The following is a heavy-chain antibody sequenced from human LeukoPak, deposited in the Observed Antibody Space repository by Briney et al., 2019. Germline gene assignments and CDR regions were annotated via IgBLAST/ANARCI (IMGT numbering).Heavy chain of an antibody. CDR3: ARDLGGSYFVDAFDI. CDR1: GFTFSSYS. J-gene: IGHJ3*02. Sequence: GGSLRLSCAASGFTFSSYSMNWVRQAPGKGLEWVSSISSSSSYIYYADSVKGRFTISRDNAKNSLYLQMNSLRAEDTAVYYCARDLGGSYFVDAFDIWGQGTMVTVSS. CDR2: ISSSSSYI. D-gene: IGHD1-26*01. V-gene: IGHV3-21*01.